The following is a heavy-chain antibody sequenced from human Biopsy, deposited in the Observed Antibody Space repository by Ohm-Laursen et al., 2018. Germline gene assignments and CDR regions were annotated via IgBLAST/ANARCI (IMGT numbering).Heavy chain of an antibody. CDR3: ARHDRSGYWGLDY. Sequence: SETLSLTWNVSGGSLNNHYWSWIRQSPGKGLEWLAYIYSSGRTNYNPSLKSRIIVSVDTSKNQLSLKVTSVTATDTAMYYCARHDRSGYWGLDYWGQGALVTVSA. V-gene: IGHV4-4*08. CDR1: GGSLNNHY. J-gene: IGHJ4*02. D-gene: IGHD3-22*01. CDR2: IYSSGRT.